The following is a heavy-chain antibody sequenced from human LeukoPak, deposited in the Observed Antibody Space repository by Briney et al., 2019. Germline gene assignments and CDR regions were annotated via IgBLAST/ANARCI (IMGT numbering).Heavy chain of an antibody. CDR1: GFTFSSYG. CDR2: ISYDGSNK. D-gene: IGHD2/OR15-2a*01. Sequence: QTGGSLRLSCAASGFTFSSYGMHWVRQAPGKGLEWVAVISYDGSNKYYADSVKGRFTISRDNSKNTLYLQMNSLRAEDTAVYYCAKDVMFKSPYHYYYMDVWGKGTTVTVSS. J-gene: IGHJ6*03. V-gene: IGHV3-30*18. CDR3: AKDVMFKSPYHYYYMDV.